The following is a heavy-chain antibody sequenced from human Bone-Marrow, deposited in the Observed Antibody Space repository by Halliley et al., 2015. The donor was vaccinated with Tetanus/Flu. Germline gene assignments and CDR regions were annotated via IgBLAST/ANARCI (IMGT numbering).Heavy chain of an antibody. CDR3: AVGAGWSIDY. J-gene: IGHJ4*02. CDR2: IREDGSDT. Sequence: KGLGWRAIIREDGSDTHYADSVKGRFTISRDNARRSPHLQMNSLRVEDTAVYYCAVGAGWSIDYWGQGTLVTVSS. D-gene: IGHD2-15*01. V-gene: IGHV3-7*03.